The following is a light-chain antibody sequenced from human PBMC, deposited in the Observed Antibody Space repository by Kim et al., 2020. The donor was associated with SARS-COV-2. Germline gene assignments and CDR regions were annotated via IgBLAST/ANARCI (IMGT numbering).Light chain of an antibody. CDR2: GKK. V-gene: IGLV3-19*01. J-gene: IGLJ2*01. Sequence: AFGQQARSTCKGDSLRSNYYTWYQQKTGQDPILVIYGKKNRPSAITHRLFGCSTGKKAALTTTGSQEGDDAAYYCNYRDSNDNEVFGGGTKLTVL. CDR1: SLRSNY. CDR3: NYRDSNDNEV.